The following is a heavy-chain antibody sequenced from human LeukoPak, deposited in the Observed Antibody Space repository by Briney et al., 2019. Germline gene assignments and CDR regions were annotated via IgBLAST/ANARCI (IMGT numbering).Heavy chain of an antibody. D-gene: IGHD6-13*01. CDR3: ARDQESSYYYYGMDV. Sequence: GGSLRLSCAASGFTFSSYSMNWVRQAPGKGLEWVSSISSSSSYIYYADSVKGRFTISRDNAKNSLYLQMNSLRAEDTAVYYCARDQESSYYYYGMDVWGQGATVTVSS. V-gene: IGHV3-21*01. CDR1: GFTFSSYS. J-gene: IGHJ6*02. CDR2: ISSSSSYI.